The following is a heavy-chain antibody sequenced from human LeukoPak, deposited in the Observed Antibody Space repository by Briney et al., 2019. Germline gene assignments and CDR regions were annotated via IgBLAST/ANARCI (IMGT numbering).Heavy chain of an antibody. D-gene: IGHD1-26*01. V-gene: IGHV3-30*03. J-gene: IGHJ4*02. Sequence: PGGSLRLSCAASGFTFSSYGMHWVRQAPGKGLEGVAVISYDGSNKYYADSVKGRFTISRDNSKNTLYLQMNSLRAEDTAVYYCARDYRVIVGAPRSREPLDYWGQGTLVTVSS. CDR1: GFTFSSYG. CDR3: ARDYRVIVGAPRSREPLDY. CDR2: ISYDGSNK.